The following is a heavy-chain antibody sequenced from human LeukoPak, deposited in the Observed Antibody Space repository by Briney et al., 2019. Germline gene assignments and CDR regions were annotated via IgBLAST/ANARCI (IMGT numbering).Heavy chain of an antibody. D-gene: IGHD3-22*01. V-gene: IGHV4-4*02. Sequence: SGTLSLTCAVSGGSISSSNWWSWVRQPPGKGLEWIGEIYHSGSTNYNPSLKSRVTISVDKSKNQFSLKLSSVTAADTAVYYCARTHPTYYYDSSGYYSAFDIWGQGTMVTVSS. J-gene: IGHJ3*02. CDR1: GGSISSSNW. CDR2: IYHSGST. CDR3: ARTHPTYYYDSSGYYSAFDI.